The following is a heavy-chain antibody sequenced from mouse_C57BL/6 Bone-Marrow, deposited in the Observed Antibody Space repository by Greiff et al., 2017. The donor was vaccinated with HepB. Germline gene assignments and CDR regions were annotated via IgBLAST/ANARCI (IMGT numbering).Heavy chain of an antibody. V-gene: IGHV1-63*01. CDR1: GYTFTNYW. CDR2: IYPGGGYT. Sequence: KQSGAELVRPGTSVKMSCKASGYTFTNYWIGWAKQRPGHGLEWIGDIYPGGGYTNYNEKFKGKATLTADKSSSTAYMQFSSLTSEDSAIYYCARSITTVVFDYWGQGTTLTVSS. D-gene: IGHD1-1*01. CDR3: ARSITTVVFDY. J-gene: IGHJ2*01.